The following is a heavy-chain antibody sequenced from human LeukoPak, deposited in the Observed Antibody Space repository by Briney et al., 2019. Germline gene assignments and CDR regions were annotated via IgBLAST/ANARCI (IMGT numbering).Heavy chain of an antibody. D-gene: IGHD6-13*01. Sequence: PGGSLRLSCAVSGFSVSTNYMAWVRQAPGKGLEWVSVIYTEGNTYYTDSVKGRFTISRDNFKNTLYLQMNSLRAEDTAVYYCARDRSSSSRYYYGMDVWGQGTTVTVSS. CDR2: IYTEGNT. CDR1: GFSVSTNY. J-gene: IGHJ6*02. V-gene: IGHV3-66*01. CDR3: ARDRSSSSRYYYGMDV.